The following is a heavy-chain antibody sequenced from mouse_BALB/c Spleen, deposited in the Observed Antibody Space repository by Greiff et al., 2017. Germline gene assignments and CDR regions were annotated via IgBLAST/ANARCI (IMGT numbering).Heavy chain of an antibody. V-gene: IGHV3-8*02. CDR2: ISYSGST. J-gene: IGHJ3*01. D-gene: IGHD2-3*01. CDR3: ARWYDGYYSFAY. CDR1: GDSITSGY. Sequence: VQLKESGPSLVKPSQTLSLTCSVTGDSITSGYWNWIRKFPGNKLEYMWYISYSGSTYYNPSLKSRISITRDTSKNQYYLQLNSVTTEDTATYYCARWYDGYYSFAYWGQGTLVTVSA.